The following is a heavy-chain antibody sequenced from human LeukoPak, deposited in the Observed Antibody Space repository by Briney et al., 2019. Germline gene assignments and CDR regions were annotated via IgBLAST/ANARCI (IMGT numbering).Heavy chain of an antibody. V-gene: IGHV3-74*01. CDR3: ARGRPHGNDY. J-gene: IGHJ4*02. D-gene: IGHD4-23*01. Sequence: AGGSLRLSCAASGFTFSSYAMSWVRQAPGKGLVWVALIYGDGSFTRYADSVKGRFTISRDNAKNTLYLQMNSLRVEDTAVYYCARGRPHGNDYWGQGTLVTVSS. CDR2: IYGDGSFT. CDR1: GFTFSSYA.